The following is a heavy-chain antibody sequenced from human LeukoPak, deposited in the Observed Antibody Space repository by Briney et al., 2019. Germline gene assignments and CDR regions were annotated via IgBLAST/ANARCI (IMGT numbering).Heavy chain of an antibody. CDR1: GFTFSSYW. CDR2: INSDGSST. V-gene: IGHV3-74*01. CDR3: ARDGMDTAMVPLDY. J-gene: IGHJ4*02. D-gene: IGHD5-18*01. Sequence: GGSLRLSCAAYGFTFSSYWMHWVRQAPGKGLVWVSRINSDGSSTSYADSVKGRFTISRDNAKNSLYLQMNSLRAEDTAVYYCARDGMDTAMVPLDYWGQGTLVTVSS.